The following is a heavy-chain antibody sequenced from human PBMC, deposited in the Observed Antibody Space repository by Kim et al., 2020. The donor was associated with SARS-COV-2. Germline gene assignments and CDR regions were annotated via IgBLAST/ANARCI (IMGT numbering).Heavy chain of an antibody. CDR2: INHSGST. CDR1: GGSFSGYY. Sequence: SETLSLTCAVYGGSFSGYYWSWIRQPPGKGLEWIWEINHSGSTTYNPSLKSRVTISVDTSKNQFSLKLSSVTAADTAVYYCARASDIVVVPAALENSACRKKYGMDVWGQGTTVTVSS. V-gene: IGHV4-34*01. CDR3: ARASDIVVVPAALENSACRKKYGMDV. D-gene: IGHD2-2*01. J-gene: IGHJ6*02.